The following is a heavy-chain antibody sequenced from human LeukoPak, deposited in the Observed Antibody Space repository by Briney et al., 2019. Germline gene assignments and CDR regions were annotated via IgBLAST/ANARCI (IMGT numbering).Heavy chain of an antibody. CDR3: AREKRGSGSYSDY. D-gene: IGHD1-26*01. J-gene: IGHJ4*02. V-gene: IGHV1-3*01. CDR1: GYTLTSYA. CDR2: INAGNGNT. Sequence: GASVKVSCKASGYTLTSYAMHWVRQAPGQRLEWMGWINAGNGNTKYSQKFQGRVTITRDTSASTAYMELSSLRSEDTAVYYCAREKRGSGSYSDYWGQGTLVTVSS.